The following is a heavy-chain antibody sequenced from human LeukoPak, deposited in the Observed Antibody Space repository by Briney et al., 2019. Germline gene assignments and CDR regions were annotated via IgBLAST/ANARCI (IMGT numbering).Heavy chain of an antibody. D-gene: IGHD3-16*02. CDR2: IYSDGST. J-gene: IGHJ4*02. CDR1: GFTVSSNY. V-gene: IGHV3-66*01. Sequence: GGSLRLSCAASGFTVSSNYMSWVRQAPGKGLEWGSIIYSDGSTYYRDSVKGRFTISRDNSKNTLYLQMNSLRAEDTAVYYCAREGLRLGALSLYIDSWGQGTLVTVSS. CDR3: AREGLRLGALSLYIDS.